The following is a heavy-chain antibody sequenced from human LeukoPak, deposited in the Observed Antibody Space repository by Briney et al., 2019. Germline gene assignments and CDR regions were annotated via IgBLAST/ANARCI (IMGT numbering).Heavy chain of an antibody. J-gene: IGHJ4*02. V-gene: IGHV3-30*03. CDR3: ASPMTDY. Sequence: GGSLRLSCAASGFTFSSYSMNWVRQAPGKGLEWVALMSFDGNNKWYADSVKGRFTISRDNSKNTLYLQMNSLRAEDTAVYYCASPMTDYWGQGTLVTVSS. CDR1: GFTFSSYS. D-gene: IGHD3-22*01. CDR2: MSFDGNNK.